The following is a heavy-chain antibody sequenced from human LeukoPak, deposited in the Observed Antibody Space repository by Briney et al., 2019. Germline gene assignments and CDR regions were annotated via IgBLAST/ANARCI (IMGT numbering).Heavy chain of an antibody. J-gene: IGHJ4*02. CDR2: IKEDGSEK. CDR3: VTKEPSTSGWSY. V-gene: IGHV3-7*01. CDR1: GFTFNRDW. Sequence: GGSLRLSCTASGFTFNRDWTAWVRQAPGKGLEWVANIKEDGSEKNYVDSVKGRFTISRDNAENSVYLQMNDLRAEDTGVYYCVTKEPSTSGWSYWGQGTLVTVSS. D-gene: IGHD6-19*01.